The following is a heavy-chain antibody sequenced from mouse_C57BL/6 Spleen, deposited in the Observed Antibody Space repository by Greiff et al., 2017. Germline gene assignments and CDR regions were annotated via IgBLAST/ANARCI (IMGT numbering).Heavy chain of an antibody. CDR1: GFTFTDYY. J-gene: IGHJ1*03. V-gene: IGHV7-4*01. CDR2: IRNKANGYTT. Sequence: EVKLVESGGGLVQPGASLRLSCAASGFTFTDYYMSWVRQPPGKALEWLALIRNKANGYTTEYTASVKGRFTITRDNSQNILYLQMTTLRAEDCATYYCVKAMGEGYFDVWGTGTTVTVSS. CDR3: VKAMGEGYFDV. D-gene: IGHD2-13*01.